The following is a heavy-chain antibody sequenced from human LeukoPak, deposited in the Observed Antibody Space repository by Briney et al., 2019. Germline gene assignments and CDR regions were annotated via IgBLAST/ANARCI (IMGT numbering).Heavy chain of an antibody. Sequence: SVTLPLTCTVSGGSISSYYWSWLRQPPGKGLEWIGHIYYTGRTTYNPSLGSRLTISADTSTSQLSLKLSSVTAADTAIYYCARHKPTGSYPLELWGQGTLVTVSS. CDR2: IYYTGRT. D-gene: IGHD3-10*01. V-gene: IGHV4-59*08. J-gene: IGHJ4*02. CDR1: GGSISSYY. CDR3: ARHKPTGSYPLEL.